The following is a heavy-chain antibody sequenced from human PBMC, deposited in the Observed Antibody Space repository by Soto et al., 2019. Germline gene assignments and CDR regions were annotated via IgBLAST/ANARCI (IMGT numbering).Heavy chain of an antibody. CDR1: GGTFSSYA. J-gene: IGHJ6*02. D-gene: IGHD2-2*01. Sequence: QVQLVQSGAEVKKPGSSVKVSCKASGGTFSSYAISWVRQAPGQGLEWMGGIIPISGTANYAQKFQGRVTIPGDKPTSTAYMELGGRGSEDTAVYYCARSQGSSTSLEIYYYYYYGMDVWGQGTTVTVSS. CDR2: IIPISGTA. V-gene: IGHV1-69*06. CDR3: ARSQGSSTSLEIYYYYYYGMDV.